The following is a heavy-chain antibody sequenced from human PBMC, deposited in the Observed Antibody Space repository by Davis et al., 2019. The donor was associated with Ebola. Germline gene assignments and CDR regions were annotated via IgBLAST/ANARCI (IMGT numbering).Heavy chain of an antibody. D-gene: IGHD4-17*01. J-gene: IGHJ4*02. CDR3: ASLYGDLGY. CDR1: GFTFSSYS. V-gene: IGHV3-48*02. Sequence: GESLKISCAASGFTFSSYSMNWVRQAPGKGLEWVSYISSSSSTIYYADSVKGRFTISRGNAKNSLYLQMNSLRDEDTAVYYCASLYGDLGYWGQGTLVTVSS. CDR2: ISSSSSTI.